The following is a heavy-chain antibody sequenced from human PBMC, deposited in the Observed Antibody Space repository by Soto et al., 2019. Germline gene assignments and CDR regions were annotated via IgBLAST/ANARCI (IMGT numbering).Heavy chain of an antibody. V-gene: IGHV3-9*01. CDR1: GFTFDDYA. CDR2: ISWNSGSI. J-gene: IGHJ4*02. D-gene: IGHD2-15*01. Sequence: EVQLVESGGGLVQPGRSLRLSCAASGFTFDDYAMHWVRQAPGKGLEWVSGISWNSGSIGYADSVKGRFTISRDNAKNSLYLQMNSLRAEDTALYYCAKDTLLGYCSGGSCGFVLDYWGQGTLDTVSS. CDR3: AKDTLLGYCSGGSCGFVLDY.